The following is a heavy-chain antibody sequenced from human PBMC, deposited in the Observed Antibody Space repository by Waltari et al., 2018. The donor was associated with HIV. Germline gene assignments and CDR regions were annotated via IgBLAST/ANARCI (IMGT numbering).Heavy chain of an antibody. V-gene: IGHV4-59*01. D-gene: IGHD3-3*01. CDR3: ARGLFGVGSNWFDP. CDR1: GGSFISYH. CDR2: IYYTGRT. J-gene: IGHJ5*02. Sequence: QVQLQESGPGLVKPSETLSLTCTVSGGSFISYHWSWIRQPPGKGLEWIGYIYYTGRTNCNPSLKSRVTISVDTSKNQFSLRLRSVTAADTAVHYCARGLFGVGSNWFDPWGQGILVTVSS.